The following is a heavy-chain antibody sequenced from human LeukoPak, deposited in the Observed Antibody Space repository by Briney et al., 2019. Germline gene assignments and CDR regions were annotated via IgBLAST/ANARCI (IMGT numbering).Heavy chain of an antibody. Sequence: SRPTLMKPTQTLTLTCTFSGFSLTTSGVGVGWIRQPAGKALEWLALIYWNGDDLYSPSLKSRLTITKDTSKNQVVLTMTNMYPVDTGTYYCAHMVKEVTTSWGAFGIWGQGTMVTVSS. D-gene: IGHD4-11*01. CDR3: AHMVKEVTTSWGAFGI. CDR1: GFSLTTSGVG. J-gene: IGHJ3*02. V-gene: IGHV2-5*01. CDR2: IYWNGDD.